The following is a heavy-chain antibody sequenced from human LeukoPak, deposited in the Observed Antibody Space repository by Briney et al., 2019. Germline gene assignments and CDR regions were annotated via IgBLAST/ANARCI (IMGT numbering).Heavy chain of an antibody. J-gene: IGHJ3*02. V-gene: IGHV4-59*08. CDR1: GGSISSYY. D-gene: IGHD3-22*01. CDR2: IYYSGST. CDR3: AGHLRPLYYDSSGYFAFDI. Sequence: SETLSLTCTVSGGSISSYYWSWIRQPPGKGLEWIGYIYYSGSTNYNPSLKSRVTISVDTSKSQFSLKLSSVTAADTAVYYCAGHLRPLYYDSSGYFAFDIWGQGTMVTVSS.